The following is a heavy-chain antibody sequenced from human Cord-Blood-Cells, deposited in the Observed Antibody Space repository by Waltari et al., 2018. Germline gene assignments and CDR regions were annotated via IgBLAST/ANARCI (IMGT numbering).Heavy chain of an antibody. CDR2: INPNSGGT. D-gene: IGHD3-3*01. CDR3: AKNYDFWSGYYDAFDI. Sequence: QVQLVQSGAEVKKPGASVKVSCTASGYTFTCYYMHWVRQAPGQGLEWMGWINPNSGGTNYAQKFQGRVTMTRDTSISTAYMELSRLRSDDTAVYYCAKNYDFWSGYYDAFDIWGQGTMVTVSS. CDR1: GYTFTCYY. J-gene: IGHJ3*02. V-gene: IGHV1-2*02.